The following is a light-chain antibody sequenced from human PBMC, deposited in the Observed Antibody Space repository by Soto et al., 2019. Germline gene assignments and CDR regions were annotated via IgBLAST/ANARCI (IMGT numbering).Light chain of an antibody. CDR2: AAS. CDR1: QGISNY. Sequence: DIQMTQSPSSLSASVGDRVTITCRASQGISNYLAWYQQKPGKVPKLLIYAASTWQSGVPSRFSGSGSGTDFTLTISSLQPEDVATYYCQKYNSAPRTFGQVTTVEIK. V-gene: IGKV1-27*01. J-gene: IGKJ1*01. CDR3: QKYNSAPRT.